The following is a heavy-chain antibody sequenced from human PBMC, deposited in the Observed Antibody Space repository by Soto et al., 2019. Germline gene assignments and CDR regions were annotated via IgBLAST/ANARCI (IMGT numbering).Heavy chain of an antibody. J-gene: IGHJ5*02. CDR2: IDPSDSYT. D-gene: IGHD2-2*01. CDR3: ARHGADIVVVPAATNNWFDP. Sequence: PGECLKISCKGSGYSFTSYWISWVRQMPGQGMEWMGRIDPSDSYTNYSPSFQGHVTLSADKSISTAYLQWSSLKASDTAMYYCARHGADIVVVPAATNNWFDPWGQGTLVTVSS. V-gene: IGHV5-10-1*01. CDR1: GYSFTSYW.